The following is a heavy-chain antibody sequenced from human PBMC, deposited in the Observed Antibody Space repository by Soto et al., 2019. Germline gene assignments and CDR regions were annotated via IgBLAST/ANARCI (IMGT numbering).Heavy chain of an antibody. CDR2: INAGNGNT. CDR3: AADNGDGDSDPLDI. CDR1: GYTFTSYA. V-gene: IGHV1-3*01. Sequence: ASVKVSCKSSGYTFTSYAMHWVRQAPGQRLEWMGWINAGNGNTKYSQKFQGRVTITRDTSASTAYMELSSLRSEDTAVYYCAADNGDGDSDPLDIWGQGTMVTV. D-gene: IGHD4-17*01. J-gene: IGHJ3*02.